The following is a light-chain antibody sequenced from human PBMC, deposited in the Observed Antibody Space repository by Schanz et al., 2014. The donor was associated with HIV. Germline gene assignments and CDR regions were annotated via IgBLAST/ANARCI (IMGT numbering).Light chain of an antibody. CDR2: DVD. Sequence: QSALTQPASVSGSPGQSITISCTGTSSDLGGYNYVSWYQQHPGKAPKLILYDVDNRPAGVSNRFSGSKSGNTASLTVSGLQAEDEADYYCSSYAGNNNGVFGGGTKLTVL. CDR1: SSDLGGYNY. J-gene: IGLJ3*02. V-gene: IGLV2-14*03. CDR3: SSYAGNNNGV.